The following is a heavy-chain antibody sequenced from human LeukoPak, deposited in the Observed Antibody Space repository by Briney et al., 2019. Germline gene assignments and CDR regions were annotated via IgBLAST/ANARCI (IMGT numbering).Heavy chain of an antibody. CDR1: GGSISSYY. Sequence: SETLSLTCTVSGGSISSYYWSWIRQPPGKGLEWIGYIYYSGSTNYNPSLKSRVTISVDTSKNQFSLKLSSVTAADTAVYYCARDSTYYDILTGYSPFDYWGQGTLVTVSS. V-gene: IGHV4-59*01. J-gene: IGHJ4*02. D-gene: IGHD3-9*01. CDR2: IYYSGST. CDR3: ARDSTYYDILTGYSPFDY.